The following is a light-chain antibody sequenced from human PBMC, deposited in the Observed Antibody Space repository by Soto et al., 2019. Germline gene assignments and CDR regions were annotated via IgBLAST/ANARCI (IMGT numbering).Light chain of an antibody. CDR2: RAS. CDR1: ESISRW. Sequence: DILMTQSPSTLPASVGDRVTITCRASESISRWLAWYQQKPGQAPKLLIHRASTLATGVPSRISGSGSGTDFTLTISNLQPDDFATYYCQQYKSYSQYTFGQGTKVDIK. J-gene: IGKJ2*01. CDR3: QQYKSYSQYT. V-gene: IGKV1-5*03.